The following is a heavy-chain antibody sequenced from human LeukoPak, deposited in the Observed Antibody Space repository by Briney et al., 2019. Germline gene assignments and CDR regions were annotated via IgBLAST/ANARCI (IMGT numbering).Heavy chain of an antibody. CDR3: ARDRTRGLLWFGELSV. Sequence: GASVKVSCKASGYTFTSYGISWVRQAPGQGLEWMGWISAYNGNTNYAQKLQGRVTMTTDTSTSTAYMELRSLRSDDTAVYYCARDRTRGLLWFGELSVWGQGTLVTVSS. D-gene: IGHD3-10*01. V-gene: IGHV1-18*01. CDR2: ISAYNGNT. CDR1: GYTFTSYG. J-gene: IGHJ4*02.